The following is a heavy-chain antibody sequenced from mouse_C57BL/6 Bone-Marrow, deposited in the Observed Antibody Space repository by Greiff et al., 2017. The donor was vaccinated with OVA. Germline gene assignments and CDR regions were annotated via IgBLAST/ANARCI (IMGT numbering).Heavy chain of an antibody. Sequence: QVQLQQSGPGLVQPSQSLSITCTVSGFSLTSYGVHWVRQSPGKGLEWLGVIWSGGSTDYNAAFISRLSISKDNSKSQVFFKMNSLQADDTAIYYGARIPSFYYGNSEGWFAYWGQGTLVTVSA. CDR2: IWSGGST. D-gene: IGHD2-1*01. CDR3: ARIPSFYYGNSEGWFAY. V-gene: IGHV2-2*01. J-gene: IGHJ3*01. CDR1: GFSLTSYG.